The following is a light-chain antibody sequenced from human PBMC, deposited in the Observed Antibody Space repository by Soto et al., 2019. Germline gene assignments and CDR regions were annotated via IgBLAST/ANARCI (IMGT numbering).Light chain of an antibody. V-gene: IGKV1-12*01. Sequence: DIPMTQSPSSVSASVGDRVTITCRASQGISSWLAWYQQKPGKAPKLRIYATSSLQSGVPSSFSGSGCGTDFTSTISSLHPEDCATDYCQQANSCLAASAGGTKVEIK. CDR1: QGISSW. CDR3: QQANSCLAA. J-gene: IGKJ4*01. CDR2: ATS.